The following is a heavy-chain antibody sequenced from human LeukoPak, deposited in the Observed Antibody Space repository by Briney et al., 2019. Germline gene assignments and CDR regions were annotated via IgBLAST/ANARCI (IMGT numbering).Heavy chain of an antibody. CDR1: GFTFSTYG. CDR3: AKNSGYCSGGSCYSWDYYYYYMDV. Sequence: PGGSLRLSCAASGFTFSTYGMHWVRQAPGKGLEWVTFIRYDGSNKYYADSVKGRFTISRDNSKNTLYLQMNSLRAEDTAVYYYAKNSGYCSGGSCYSWDYYYYYMDVWGKGTTVTVSS. CDR2: IRYDGSNK. J-gene: IGHJ6*03. V-gene: IGHV3-30*02. D-gene: IGHD2-15*01.